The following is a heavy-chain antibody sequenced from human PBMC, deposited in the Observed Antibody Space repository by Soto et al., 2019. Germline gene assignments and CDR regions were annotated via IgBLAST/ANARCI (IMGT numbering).Heavy chain of an antibody. CDR3: AGAYYYGSGSMFDY. J-gene: IGHJ4*02. CDR1: GGSFSGYY. CDR2: INHSGST. Sequence: QVQLQQWGAGLLKPSETLSLTCAVYGGSFSGYYWSWIRQPPGKGLEWIGEINHSGSTNYNPSLKSRVTISVDTSKNQFSLKLSSVTAADTAVYYCAGAYYYGSGSMFDYWGQGTLVTVSS. D-gene: IGHD3-10*01. V-gene: IGHV4-34*01.